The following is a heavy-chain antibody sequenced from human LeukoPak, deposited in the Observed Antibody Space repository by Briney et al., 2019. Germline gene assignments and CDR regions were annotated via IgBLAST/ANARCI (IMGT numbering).Heavy chain of an antibody. Sequence: ASVKVSCKVSGYTLTELSMHWVRQAPGKGLEWMGGFDPEDGETIYAQKFQGRVTMTEDTSTDTAYMELSSLRSEDTAVYYCATPGIAVAGRVSYYYGMDVWGQGTTVTVSS. CDR3: ATPGIAVAGRVSYYYGMDV. CDR2: FDPEDGET. D-gene: IGHD6-19*01. CDR1: GYTLTELS. J-gene: IGHJ6*02. V-gene: IGHV1-24*01.